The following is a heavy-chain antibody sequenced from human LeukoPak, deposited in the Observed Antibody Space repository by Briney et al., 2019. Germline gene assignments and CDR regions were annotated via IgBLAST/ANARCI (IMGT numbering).Heavy chain of an antibody. J-gene: IGHJ6*04. D-gene: IGHD6-19*01. CDR3: AGGSGWLMDV. V-gene: IGHV3-7*01. CDR1: GFSFSTYS. CDR2: IKKDGSET. Sequence: GGSLRISCAASGFSFSTYSMNWVRQAPGKWLEWVANIKKDGSETYDVDSVKGRFTISRDNAKNSLYLQMKSLRDEDTAVYYCAGGSGWLMDVWGKGTTVTVSS.